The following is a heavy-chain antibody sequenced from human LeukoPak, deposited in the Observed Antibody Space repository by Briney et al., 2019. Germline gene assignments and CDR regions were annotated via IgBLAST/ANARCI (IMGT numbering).Heavy chain of an antibody. J-gene: IGHJ4*02. CDR2: IIPIFGIA. CDR3: ARDPEYGSGSFEVDY. Sequence: SCKASGGTFSSYAISWVRQAPGQGLEWMGRIIPIFGIANYAQKFQGRVTITADKSTSTAYMELSSLRSEDTAVYYCARDPEYGSGSFEVDYWGQGTLVTVSS. D-gene: IGHD3-10*01. CDR1: GGTFSSYA. V-gene: IGHV1-69*04.